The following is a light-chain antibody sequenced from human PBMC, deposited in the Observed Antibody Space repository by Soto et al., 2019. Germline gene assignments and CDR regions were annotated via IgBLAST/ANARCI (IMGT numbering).Light chain of an antibody. Sequence: DIQMTQSPSTLSAYVGDRVTITCRASQSISSWLAWYQQKPGKAPKLLIYKASSLESGVPSRFSGSGSGTEFTLTISSLQPDDFATYYCQQYNSYPIPFGQGTRLAI. CDR1: QSISSW. V-gene: IGKV1-5*03. CDR3: QQYNSYPIP. J-gene: IGKJ5*01. CDR2: KAS.